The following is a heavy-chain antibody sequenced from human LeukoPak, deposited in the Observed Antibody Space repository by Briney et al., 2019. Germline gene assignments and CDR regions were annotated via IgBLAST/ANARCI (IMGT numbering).Heavy chain of an antibody. D-gene: IGHD3-16*02. CDR2: IYSGGTT. CDR1: GFTVSSNY. J-gene: IGHJ4*02. Sequence: GGSLRLSCAASGFTVSSNYMSWVRQAPGKGLQWVSVIYSGGTTYYADSVKGRFTISRDNFNNTLCLQMNSLRAEDTAVYYCAGGGSNRRFDFWGQGTLVTVSS. V-gene: IGHV3-53*01. CDR3: AGGGSNRRFDF.